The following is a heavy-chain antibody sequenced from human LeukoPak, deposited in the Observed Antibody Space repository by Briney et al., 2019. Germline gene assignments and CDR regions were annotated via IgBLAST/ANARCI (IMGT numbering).Heavy chain of an antibody. V-gene: IGHV1-2*02. Sequence: ASVKVSCKASGYTFTGYYMHWVRQAPGQGLEWMGWINPNSGGTNYAQKFQGRVTMTRDTSISTAYMELSSLRSEDTAVYYCARGPLANAKYYDFWSGYWWHPNGMDVWGQGTTVTVSS. CDR3: ARGPLANAKYYDFWSGYWWHPNGMDV. CDR1: GYTFTGYY. J-gene: IGHJ6*02. CDR2: INPNSGGT. D-gene: IGHD3-3*01.